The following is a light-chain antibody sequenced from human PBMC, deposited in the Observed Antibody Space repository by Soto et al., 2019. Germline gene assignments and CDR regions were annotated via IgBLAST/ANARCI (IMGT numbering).Light chain of an antibody. CDR1: QSISSH. CDR2: DAS. J-gene: IGKJ4*01. CDR3: QRRDWPLA. Sequence: EIVLTQSPATLSLSPGERDTLSCRASQSISSHLTWYQQKPGQAPRLLIYDASNRATDIPARFSGSGSGTDFTLTISSLEPEDFAVYYCQRRDWPLAFGGGTKVEIK. V-gene: IGKV3-11*01.